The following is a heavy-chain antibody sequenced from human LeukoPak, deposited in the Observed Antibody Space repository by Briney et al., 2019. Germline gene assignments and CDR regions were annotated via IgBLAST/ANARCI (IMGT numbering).Heavy chain of an antibody. V-gene: IGHV3-74*01. CDR1: GFIFSRYW. Sequence: GGSLRLSCAASGFIFSRYWMHWVRQAPGKGLVWVSRINADGSSTSYADSVKGRFTISRDNAKNTLYLQTNSLRADDMAVYYCVTGRYNFGYVFWGQGTLVTVSS. J-gene: IGHJ4*02. CDR3: VTGRYNFGYVF. CDR2: INADGSST. D-gene: IGHD5-18*01.